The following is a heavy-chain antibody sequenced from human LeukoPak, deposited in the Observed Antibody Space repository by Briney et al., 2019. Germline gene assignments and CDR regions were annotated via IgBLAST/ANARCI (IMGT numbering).Heavy chain of an antibody. CDR1: GFTFSTYW. CDR3: ARVTTMAIGY. D-gene: IGHD3-10*01. CDR2: INSDGGST. V-gene: IGHV3-74*01. J-gene: IGHJ4*02. Sequence: GGSLRLSCAASGFTFSTYWMHWVRQGPGKGLVWVSLINSDGGSTTYADSVKGRFTISRDNAKNTLYLQMNSLRAEDTAVYYCARVTTMAIGYWGQGTLVTVTS.